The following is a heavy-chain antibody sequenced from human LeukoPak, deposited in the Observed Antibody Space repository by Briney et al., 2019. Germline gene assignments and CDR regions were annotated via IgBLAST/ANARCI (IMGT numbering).Heavy chain of an antibody. CDR1: GGSISSGSHH. CDR2: IYDSRTI. CDR3: ARHDGRSGGTMGALDS. D-gene: IGHD4-23*01. J-gene: IGHJ4*02. Sequence: SETLSLTCTVSGGSISSGSHHWGWFRQSPGKGLEWIGSIYDSRTIYYNPSLNSRVTISAVTSKKQFSLQLNSVTAADTAVYYCARHDGRSGGTMGALDSWGQGSLVTVSS. V-gene: IGHV4-39*01.